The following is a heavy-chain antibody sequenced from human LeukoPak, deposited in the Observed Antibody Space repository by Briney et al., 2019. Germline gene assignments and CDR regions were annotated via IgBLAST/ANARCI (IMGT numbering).Heavy chain of an antibody. CDR1: GFTVSSNY. Sequence: GGSLRLSCAASGFTVSSNYMSWVRQAPGKGLEWVSVIYSGGSTYYADSVKGRFTISRDNSKNTLYLQMNSLRAEDTAVYYCAKTGSLSYYDSSGYCYPPFDYWGQGTLVTVSS. CDR3: AKTGSLSYYDSSGYCYPPFDY. J-gene: IGHJ4*02. CDR2: IYSGGST. V-gene: IGHV3-53*01. D-gene: IGHD3-22*01.